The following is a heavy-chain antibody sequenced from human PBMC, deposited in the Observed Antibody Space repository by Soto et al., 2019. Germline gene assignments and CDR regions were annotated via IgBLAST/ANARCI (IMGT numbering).Heavy chain of an antibody. CDR1: GGSISSSNW. J-gene: IGHJ4*02. V-gene: IGHV4-4*02. Sequence: SETLSLTCAVSGGSISSSNWWSWVRQLPGKGLEWIGEIYHSGSTNYNPSLKSRVTISVDKSKNQFSLKLSSVTAADTAVYYCARDSLGYCSGGSCYVYWGQGTLVTVSS. CDR2: IYHSGST. D-gene: IGHD2-15*01. CDR3: ARDSLGYCSGGSCYVY.